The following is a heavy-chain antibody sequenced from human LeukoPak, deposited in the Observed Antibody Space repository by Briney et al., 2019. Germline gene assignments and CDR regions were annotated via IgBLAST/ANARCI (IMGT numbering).Heavy chain of an antibody. J-gene: IGHJ3*02. CDR1: GDSISSYY. Sequence: SETLSLTCTVSGDSISSYYWSWIRQPPGKGLEWIGYIYYSGSTNYKPSLKSRVTISVDTSKNQFSLELSSVTAADTAVYYCARSGYRYGADALDIWGQGTMVTVSS. CDR2: IYYSGST. CDR3: ARSGYRYGADALDI. V-gene: IGHV4-59*01. D-gene: IGHD5-18*01.